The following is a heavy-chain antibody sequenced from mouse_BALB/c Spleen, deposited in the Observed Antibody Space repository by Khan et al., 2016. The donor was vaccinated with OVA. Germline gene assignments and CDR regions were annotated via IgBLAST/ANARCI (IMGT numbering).Heavy chain of an antibody. CDR2: ISSDGDYT. D-gene: IGHD2-1*01. Sequence: EVMLVESGGGLVKPGGSLKLSCAASGFTFSTYAMSWVRQTPEKRLEWVATISSDGDYTYYPDNVTGRFTISRDNAKNTLYLQMRSLRSEDTAMYYCARSPYGNFAYWGQGTLVTVSA. J-gene: IGHJ3*01. CDR3: ARSPYGNFAY. V-gene: IGHV5-9-1*01. CDR1: GFTFSTYA.